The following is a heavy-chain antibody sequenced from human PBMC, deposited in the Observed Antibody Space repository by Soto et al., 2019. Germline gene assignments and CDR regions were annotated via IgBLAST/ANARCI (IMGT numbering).Heavy chain of an antibody. V-gene: IGHV4-59*01. CDR2: IYYSGST. CDR1: GGSISSYY. D-gene: IGHD3-10*01. J-gene: IGHJ5*02. CDR3: ARDNMVRGVRWFDP. Sequence: SETLSLTCTVSGGSISSYYWSWIRQPPGKGLEWIGYIYYSGSTNYNPSLKSRVTISVDTSKNQFSLKLSSVTAADTAVYYCARDNMVRGVRWFDPWGQGTLVTVS.